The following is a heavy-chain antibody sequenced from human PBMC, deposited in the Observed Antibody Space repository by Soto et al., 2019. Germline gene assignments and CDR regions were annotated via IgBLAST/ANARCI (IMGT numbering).Heavy chain of an antibody. V-gene: IGHV3-53*01. CDR3: ATFILGATM. Sequence: GGSLRLSCAVSGFTVSSNYMSWVRQAPGKGLEWVSLIYSGGSTYYADSVKVRFTISRDNSKNTQYLQMNSLRAEDTAVYYCATFILGATMWGPGTLVTVSS. J-gene: IGHJ4*02. D-gene: IGHD1-26*01. CDR1: GFTVSSNY. CDR2: IYSGGST.